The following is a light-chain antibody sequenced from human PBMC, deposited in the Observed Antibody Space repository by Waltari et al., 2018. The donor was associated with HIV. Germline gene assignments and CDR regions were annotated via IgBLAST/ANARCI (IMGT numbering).Light chain of an antibody. J-gene: IGLJ3*02. CDR1: TGAVTSGPY. CDR3: LLSYSGANWV. V-gene: IGLV7-46*01. Sequence: QAVVTQEPSLTVSPGGTVTPTCGPSTGAVTSGPYPTWFQQKPGQAPRTLIYDTSNKHSWTPARFSGSLLGGKAALTLSGAQPEDEAEYYCLLSYSGANWVFGGGTKLTVL. CDR2: DTS.